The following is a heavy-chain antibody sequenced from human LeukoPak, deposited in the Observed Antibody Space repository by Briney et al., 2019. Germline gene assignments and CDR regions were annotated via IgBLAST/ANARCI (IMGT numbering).Heavy chain of an antibody. D-gene: IGHD3-22*01. CDR2: IYPGDSDT. CDR3: ARHAYYYDSSGYPYFDY. CDR1: GCRFTSYW. V-gene: IGHV5-51*01. J-gene: IGHJ4*02. Sequence: GESLKISFQGSGCRFTSYWIGWVRPMPGKGLEWMGIIYPGDSDTRYSPSFQGQVTISADKSISTAYLQWSSLKASDTAMYYCARHAYYYDSSGYPYFDYWGQGTLVTVSS.